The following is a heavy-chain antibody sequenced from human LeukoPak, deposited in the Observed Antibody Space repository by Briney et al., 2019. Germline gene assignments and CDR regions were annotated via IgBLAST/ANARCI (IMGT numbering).Heavy chain of an antibody. J-gene: IGHJ6*03. CDR3: ARGGLPFYYYYMDV. CDR1: GYTFTSYY. D-gene: IGHD4-11*01. CDR2: INPNSGGT. Sequence: ASVKVSCKASGYTFTSYYMHWVRQAPGQGLEWMGWINPNSGGTNYAQKFQGRVTMTRDTSISTAYMELSRLRSDDTAVYYCARGGLPFYYYYMDVWGKGTTVTISS. V-gene: IGHV1-2*02.